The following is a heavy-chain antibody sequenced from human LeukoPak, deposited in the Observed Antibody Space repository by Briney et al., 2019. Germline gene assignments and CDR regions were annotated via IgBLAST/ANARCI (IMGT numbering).Heavy chain of an antibody. CDR3: ARGLIPQNSGSYYF. Sequence: SETLSLTCTVSGGSISSSSYYWGWIRQPPGKGLEWIGSIYYSGSTYYNPSLKSRGTISVDTSKNQFSLKLSSVTAADTAVYYCARGLIPQNSGSYYFWGQGTLVTVSS. CDR1: GGSISSSSYY. CDR2: IYYSGST. D-gene: IGHD1-26*01. V-gene: IGHV4-39*07. J-gene: IGHJ4*02.